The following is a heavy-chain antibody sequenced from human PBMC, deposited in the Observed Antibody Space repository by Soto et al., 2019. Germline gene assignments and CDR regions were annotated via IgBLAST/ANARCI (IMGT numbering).Heavy chain of an antibody. CDR2: ISYDGRNK. Sequence: QVQLVESGGGVVQPGRSLRLSCAASGFTFSSYAMHWVRQAPGKGLEWVAVISYDGRNKYYADSVKGRFTISRDNSKNTLYLQMNSLRAEDTAVYYCARDMGSSWTNQYYFDSLGQGTLVTVSS. J-gene: IGHJ4*02. V-gene: IGHV3-30*04. CDR1: GFTFSSYA. CDR3: ARDMGSSWTNQYYFDS. D-gene: IGHD6-13*01.